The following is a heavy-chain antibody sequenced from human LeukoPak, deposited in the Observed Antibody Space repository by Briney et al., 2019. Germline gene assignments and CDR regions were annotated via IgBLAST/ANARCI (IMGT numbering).Heavy chain of an antibody. V-gene: IGHV3-48*02. CDR3: ARDLPPTRYCSGGSCYPSYFDY. CDR1: GFTFSSYS. Sequence: PGGSLRLSCAASGFTFSSYSMNWVRQAPGKGLEWVSYISSSSSTIYYADSVKGRFTISRDNAKNSLYLQMNSLRDEDTAVYYCARDLPPTRYCSGGSCYPSYFDYWGQGTLDTVSS. CDR2: ISSSSSTI. J-gene: IGHJ4*02. D-gene: IGHD2-15*01.